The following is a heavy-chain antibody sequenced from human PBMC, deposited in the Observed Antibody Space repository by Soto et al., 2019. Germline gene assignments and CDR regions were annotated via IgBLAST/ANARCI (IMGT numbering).Heavy chain of an antibody. CDR1: GDSFANYD. CDR3: AKVGPYDSGSYMFRYNWFGP. V-gene: IGHV1-8*01. D-gene: IGHD3-10*01. Sequence: ASVKVSCKASGDSFANYDIHWVRQAAGLGLEWMGWMNPNSGNTGYAQKFQGRVTMTRNTSISTAYMELSSLRSEDTAVYYCAKVGPYDSGSYMFRYNWFGPWGPGTLVTVSS. J-gene: IGHJ5*02. CDR2: MNPNSGNT.